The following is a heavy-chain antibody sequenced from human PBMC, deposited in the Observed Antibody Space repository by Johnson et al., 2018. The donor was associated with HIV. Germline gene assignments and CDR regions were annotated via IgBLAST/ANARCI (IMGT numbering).Heavy chain of an antibody. V-gene: IGHV3-30*18. J-gene: IGHJ3*02. CDR1: GFTVSSNY. Sequence: QVQLVESGGGLVQPGGSLRLSCAASGFTVSSNYMNWVRQAPGKGLEWVSVISYDGSHKYYADSVKGRCTISRDNSKNTLYLQMNSLRAEDTAVYYCAKAPYGSGIRPGAFDIWGQGTMVTVSS. CDR3: AKAPYGSGIRPGAFDI. CDR2: ISYDGSHK. D-gene: IGHD3-10*01.